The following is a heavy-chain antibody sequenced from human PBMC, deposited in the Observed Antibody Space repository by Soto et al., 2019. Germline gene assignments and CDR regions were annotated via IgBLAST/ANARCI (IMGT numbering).Heavy chain of an antibody. CDR2: IRSKANSYAT. CDR1: GLTFSGSP. J-gene: IGHJ2*01. V-gene: IGHV3-73*02. Sequence: EVQLVESGGGLVQPGGSLKLSCAASGLTFSGSPIHWVRQASGKGLEWVGRIRSKANSYATAYAASVKGRFTISRDDSKDTAYLQMHSLETEDTAIYCCSRRIESTPVTGGYFDLWGRGTLVTVSS. D-gene: IGHD1-26*01. CDR3: SRRIESTPVTGGYFDL.